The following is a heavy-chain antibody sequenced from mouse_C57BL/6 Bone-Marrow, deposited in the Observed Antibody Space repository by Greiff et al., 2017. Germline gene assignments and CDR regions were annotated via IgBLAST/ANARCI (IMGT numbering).Heavy chain of an antibody. V-gene: IGHV1-69*01. J-gene: IGHJ2*01. CDR1: GYTFTSYW. CDR2: IDPSDSYT. Sequence: QVQLQQPGAELVMPGASVKLSCKASGYTFTSYWMHWVKQRPGQGLEWIGEIDPSDSYTNYNQKFKGKSTLTVDKSSSTAYMQLSSLTSADSAVYYCARYYGYDLDYWGQGTTLTVSS. D-gene: IGHD2-2*01. CDR3: ARYYGYDLDY.